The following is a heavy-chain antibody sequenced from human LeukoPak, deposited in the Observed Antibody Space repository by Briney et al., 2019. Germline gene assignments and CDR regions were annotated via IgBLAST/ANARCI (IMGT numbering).Heavy chain of an antibody. Sequence: GGSLRLSCAASGFTFRSYAMTWVRQAPGKGLEWVSIISGSGGSTSYADSVKGRFTISRDNSKNTLYLQMNSLRAEDTALYYCAKPYSGTILTGWFDPWGQGTLVTVSS. CDR1: GFTFRSYA. V-gene: IGHV3-23*01. CDR2: ISGSGGST. CDR3: AKPYSGTILTGWFDP. D-gene: IGHD3-9*01. J-gene: IGHJ5*02.